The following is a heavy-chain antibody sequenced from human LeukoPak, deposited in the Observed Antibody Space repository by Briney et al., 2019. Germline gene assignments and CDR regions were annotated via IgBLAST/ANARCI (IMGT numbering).Heavy chain of an antibody. Sequence: GASVKVSCKASGYTFTGHYMHWVRQAPGQGLEWMGWINPNSGGTNYAQKFQGRVTMTRDTSISTAYMELSRLRSDDTAVYYCARASVLAAGSDYWGQGTLVTVSS. D-gene: IGHD6-13*01. CDR3: ARASVLAAGSDY. CDR2: INPNSGGT. J-gene: IGHJ4*02. CDR1: GYTFTGHY. V-gene: IGHV1-2*02.